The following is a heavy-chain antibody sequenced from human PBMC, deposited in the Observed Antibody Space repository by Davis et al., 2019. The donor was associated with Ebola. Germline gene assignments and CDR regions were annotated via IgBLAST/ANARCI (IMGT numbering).Heavy chain of an antibody. Sequence: AASVKVSCKASGYTFTSYGISWVRQAPGQGLEWMGWISAYNGNTNYAQKLQGRVTMTTDTSTSTAYMELGSLRSDDTAVYYCARTGRVRGVISNWFDPWGQGTLVTVSS. J-gene: IGHJ5*02. D-gene: IGHD3-10*01. CDR2: ISAYNGNT. V-gene: IGHV1-18*01. CDR3: ARTGRVRGVISNWFDP. CDR1: GYTFTSYG.